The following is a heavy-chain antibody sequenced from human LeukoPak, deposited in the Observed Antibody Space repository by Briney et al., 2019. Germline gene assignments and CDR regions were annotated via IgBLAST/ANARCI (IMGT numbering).Heavy chain of an antibody. CDR3: ARGPFSRFGVVIIPFDY. Sequence: PGGSLRLSCVASGFTFSSYWMGWVRQSPAKGLEWVASIQQGGSHKYYVDSVKGRFTISRDNAKNSLFLQMDSLRAEDTAVYYCARGPFSRFGVVIIPFDYWGQGTLVTVSS. CDR1: GFTFSSYW. D-gene: IGHD3-3*01. V-gene: IGHV3-7*01. CDR2: IQQGGSHK. J-gene: IGHJ4*02.